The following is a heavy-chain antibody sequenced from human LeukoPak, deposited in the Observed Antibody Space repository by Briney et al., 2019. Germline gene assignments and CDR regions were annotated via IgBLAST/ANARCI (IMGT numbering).Heavy chain of an antibody. D-gene: IGHD4-4*01. V-gene: IGHV1-8*01. CDR2: MNPNSGNT. CDR3: AREGTVTTDNGMDV. J-gene: IGHJ6*02. Sequence: GASVKVSCKASGYIFTSYDINWVRQATGQGLEWMGWMNPNSGNTGYAQKFQGRVTMTRNTSISTAYMELSSLRSEDTAVYYCAREGTVTTDNGMDVWGQGTTVTVSS. CDR1: GYIFTSYD.